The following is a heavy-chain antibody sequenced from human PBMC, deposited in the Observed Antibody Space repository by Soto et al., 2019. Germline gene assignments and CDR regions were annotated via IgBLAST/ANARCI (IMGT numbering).Heavy chain of an antibody. D-gene: IGHD3-10*01. J-gene: IGHJ5*02. V-gene: IGHV3-30*18. CDR1: GFTFSSYG. CDR2: ISYDGSNK. Sequence: HPGGSLRLSCAASGFTFSSYGMHWVRQAPGKGLEWVAVISYDGSNKYYADSVKGRFTISRDNSKNTLYLQMNSLRAEDTAVYYCAKSGFYGSGSYYPNWFDPWGQGTLVTVSS. CDR3: AKSGFYGSGSYYPNWFDP.